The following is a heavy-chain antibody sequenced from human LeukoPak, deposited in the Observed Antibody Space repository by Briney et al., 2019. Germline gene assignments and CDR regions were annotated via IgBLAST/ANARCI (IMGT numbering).Heavy chain of an antibody. CDR3: ARRPASSGWSEELLASFDY. Sequence: PSETLSLTCTVSGGSISSSSYYWGWIRQPPGKGLEWTGSIYYSGSTYYNPSLKSRVTISVDTSKNQFSLKLSSVTAADTAVYYCARRPASSGWSEELLASFDYWGQGTLVTVSS. J-gene: IGHJ4*02. CDR2: IYYSGST. D-gene: IGHD6-19*01. V-gene: IGHV4-39*01. CDR1: GGSISSSSYY.